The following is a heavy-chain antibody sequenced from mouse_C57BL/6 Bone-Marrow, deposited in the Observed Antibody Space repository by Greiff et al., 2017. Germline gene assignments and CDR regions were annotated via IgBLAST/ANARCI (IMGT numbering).Heavy chain of an antibody. CDR3: AKRGSNCDCIAY. V-gene: IGHV1-47*01. CDR2: FRPYNDDT. CDR1: GYTFTTYP. J-gene: IGHJ3*01. Sequence: VKLQESGAELVKPGASVKMSCTASGYTFTTYPIEWVKQTPGKSLEWIGHFRPYNDDTNYTEKVKGKVTLSVEKSTSTVYLQFSRLTSDDSAVYYCAKRGSNCDCIAYWGQGTLVTVS. D-gene: IGHD4-1*01.